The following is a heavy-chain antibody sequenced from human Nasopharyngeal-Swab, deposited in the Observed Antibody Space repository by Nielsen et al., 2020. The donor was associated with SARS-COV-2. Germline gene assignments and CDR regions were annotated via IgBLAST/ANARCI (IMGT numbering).Heavy chain of an antibody. CDR2: FYHTGNT. CDR1: GDSMTSSW. V-gene: IGHV4-59*12. D-gene: IGHD3-3*01. CDR3: ARRRFRSGFYFVDF. Sequence: ESLKISCTVSGDSMTSSWWTWIRQSPGKGLEWIGYFYHTGNTYYNPSLQSRVTISVDTSKNQFSLELTSVTAADTAVYYCARRRFRSGFYFVDFWGQGTLVTVSS. J-gene: IGHJ4*02.